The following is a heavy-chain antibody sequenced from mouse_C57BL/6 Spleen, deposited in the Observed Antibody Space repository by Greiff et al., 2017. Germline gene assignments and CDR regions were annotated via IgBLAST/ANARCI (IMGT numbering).Heavy chain of an antibody. CDR2: INPSSGYT. Sequence: QVHVKQSGAELARPGASVKMSCKASGYTFTSYTMHWVKQRPGQGLEWIGYINPSSGYTKYNQKFKDKATLTADKSSSTAYMQLSSLTSEDSAVYYCARENMSCSMDYWGQGTSVAVSS. J-gene: IGHJ4*01. D-gene: IGHD2-3*01. CDR1: GYTFTSYT. CDR3: ARENMSCSMDY. V-gene: IGHV1-4*01.